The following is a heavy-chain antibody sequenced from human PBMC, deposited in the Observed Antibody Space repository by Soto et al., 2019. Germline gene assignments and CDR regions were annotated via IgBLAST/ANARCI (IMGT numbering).Heavy chain of an antibody. CDR1: GFTFSSYA. CDR2: ISYDGSNK. D-gene: IGHD6-13*01. J-gene: IGHJ4*02. Sequence: GGALRLSCAASGFTFSSYAMHGVRQAPGKGLEWVPVISYDGSNKYYADSVQGRSTISRDNSKNTLYLQMNSLRAEDTAVYYCARDTDSNEGWAECWGQGTLVTVSS. V-gene: IGHV3-30-3*01. CDR3: ARDTDSNEGWAEC.